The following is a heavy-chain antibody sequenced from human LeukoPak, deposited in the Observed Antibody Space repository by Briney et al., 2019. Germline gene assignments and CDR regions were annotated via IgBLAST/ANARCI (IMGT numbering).Heavy chain of an antibody. D-gene: IGHD6-19*01. CDR2: ISSSSSYI. Sequence: PSETLSLTCAVYGGSFSGYYWSWIRQPPGKGLEWVSSISSSSSYIYYADSVKGRFTISRDNAKNSLYLQMNSLRAEDTAVYYCARDQSSVAGTTYNWFDPWGQGTLVTVSS. CDR3: ARDQSSVAGTTYNWFDP. V-gene: IGHV3-21*01. J-gene: IGHJ5*02. CDR1: GGSFSGYY.